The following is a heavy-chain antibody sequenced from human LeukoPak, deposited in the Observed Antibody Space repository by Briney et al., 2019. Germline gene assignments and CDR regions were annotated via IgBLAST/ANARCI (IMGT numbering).Heavy chain of an antibody. CDR2: INPTGGST. V-gene: IGHV1-46*01. J-gene: IGHJ4*02. D-gene: IGHD1-26*01. Sequence: ASVKVSFKSSGYTFTSYYMHWVRQAPGQGLEWMGIINPTGGSTRYAQKFQGRVTMTRDTSTSTVYMELSSLRSEDTAVYYCARGRWERLPDCWGQGTLVTVSS. CDR3: ARGRWERLPDC. CDR1: GYTFTSYY.